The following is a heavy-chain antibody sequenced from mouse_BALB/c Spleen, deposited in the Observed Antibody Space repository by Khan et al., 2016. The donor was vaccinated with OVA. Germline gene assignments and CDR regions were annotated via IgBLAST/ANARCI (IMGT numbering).Heavy chain of an antibody. CDR1: GFSLTSYG. J-gene: IGHJ4*01. Sequence: QVQLKESGPGLAAPSQSLSITCTISGFSLTSYGVHWVRQPPGKGLEWLAVIWSDGGSNYNSALKSRLTITKANSQSQVFLKMNSHQTDDTAIYFCARQPYYHYNIMDYWGQGTSVTVSS. CDR2: IWSDGGS. D-gene: IGHD2-10*01. V-gene: IGHV2-6-1*01. CDR3: ARQPYYHYNIMDY.